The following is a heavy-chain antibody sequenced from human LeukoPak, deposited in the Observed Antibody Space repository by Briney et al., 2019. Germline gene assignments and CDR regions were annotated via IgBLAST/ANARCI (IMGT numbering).Heavy chain of an antibody. CDR2: IKQDGSEK. CDR3: ANLPAAIPFDY. V-gene: IGHV3-7*01. CDR1: GFTFNSYW. Sequence: GGSLRLSCAASGFTFNSYWMSWVRQAPGKGLEWVANIKQDGSEKYYVDSVKGRFTISRDNAKNSLYLQMNSLRAEDTAVYYCANLPAAIPFDYWGQGTLVTVSS. J-gene: IGHJ4*02. D-gene: IGHD2-2*02.